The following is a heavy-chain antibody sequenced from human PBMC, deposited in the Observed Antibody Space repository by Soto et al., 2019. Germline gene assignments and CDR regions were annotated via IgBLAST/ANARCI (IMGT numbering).Heavy chain of an antibody. CDR1: GYTFTGYY. J-gene: IGHJ6*02. Sequence: GASVKVSCKASGYTFTGYYMHWVRQAPGQGLEWMGWINPNSGGTNYAQKFQGWVTMTRDTSISTAYMELSRLRSDDTAVYYCAREVVVVPAAIRSEYYYGMDVWGQGTTVTVSS. CDR3: AREVVVVPAAIRSEYYYGMDV. D-gene: IGHD2-2*02. V-gene: IGHV1-2*04. CDR2: INPNSGGT.